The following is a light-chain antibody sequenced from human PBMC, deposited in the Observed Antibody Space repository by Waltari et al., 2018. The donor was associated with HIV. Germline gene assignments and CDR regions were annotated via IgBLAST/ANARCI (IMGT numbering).Light chain of an antibody. CDR3: QQRNSWPRT. V-gene: IGKV3-11*01. J-gene: IGKJ1*01. CDR2: DAS. Sequence: EIVLTQSPATLSLSPGDRATLSCRSSQSVNRYLAWSQQKPGQAPRLLIYDASSRATGIPARFSGSGSGTDFTLTISSLEPEDFAVYYCQQRNSWPRTFGQGTRVEGK. CDR1: QSVNRY.